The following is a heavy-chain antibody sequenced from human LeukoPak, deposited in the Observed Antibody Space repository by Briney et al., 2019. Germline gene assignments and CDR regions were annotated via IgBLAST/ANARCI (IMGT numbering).Heavy chain of an antibody. CDR2: IYYSGTN. D-gene: IGHD4-17*01. V-gene: IGHV4-31*03. CDR1: GGSISSGGYY. Sequence: PSETLSLTCIVSGGSISSGGYYWSWIRQYPGEGLELIGNIYYSGTNYYNPSLKSRVTISVETSKNQFSLKLNSVTAADTAVYYCARGNGERSYYMDVWGKGTTVTVPS. CDR3: ARGNGERSYYMDV. J-gene: IGHJ6*03.